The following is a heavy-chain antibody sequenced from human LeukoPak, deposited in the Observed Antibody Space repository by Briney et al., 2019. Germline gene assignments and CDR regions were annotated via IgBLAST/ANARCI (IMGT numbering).Heavy chain of an antibody. CDR1: GFTFSSFA. CDR3: VKERFNTGHHYAIEN. V-gene: IGHV3-23*01. D-gene: IGHD3-22*01. Sequence: PGGSLRLSCAASGFTFSSFAMAWVRQAPGHGLEWISSISGPGDIVHYADSVRGRFTISRDNSDNILHLQMNSLRAEDTARYYCVKERFNTGHHYAIENWGQGALVTVSS. CDR2: ISGPGDIV. J-gene: IGHJ4*02.